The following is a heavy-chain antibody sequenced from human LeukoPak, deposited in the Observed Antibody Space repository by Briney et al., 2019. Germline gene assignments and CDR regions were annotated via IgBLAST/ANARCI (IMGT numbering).Heavy chain of an antibody. V-gene: IGHV4-59*01. CDR3: ARGGDYGYNIPYYYYGMDV. Sequence: SETLSLTCTVSGGSISSYYWSWIRQPPGKGLEWIGYIYYSGSTNYNPSLKSRVTISVDTSKNQFSLKLSPVTAADTAVYYCARGGDYGYNIPYYYYGMDVWGQGTTVTVSS. CDR2: IYYSGST. CDR1: GGSISSYY. D-gene: IGHD5-24*01. J-gene: IGHJ6*02.